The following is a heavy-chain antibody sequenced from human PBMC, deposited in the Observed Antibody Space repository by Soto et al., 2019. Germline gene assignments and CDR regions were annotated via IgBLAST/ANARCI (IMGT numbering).Heavy chain of an antibody. CDR3: AREYSNSPEAFDY. D-gene: IGHD4-4*01. CDR1: GGSVNSDYYY. CDR2: IYYTGRT. J-gene: IGHJ4*02. Sequence: SETLSLTCTVSGGSVNSDYYYWSWIRQPPGKGLEWIGYIYYTGRTNYNPPLESRVTISLDTSRNQFSLKLSSVTAADTAVFYCAREYSNSPEAFDYWGQGALVTVSS. V-gene: IGHV4-61*01.